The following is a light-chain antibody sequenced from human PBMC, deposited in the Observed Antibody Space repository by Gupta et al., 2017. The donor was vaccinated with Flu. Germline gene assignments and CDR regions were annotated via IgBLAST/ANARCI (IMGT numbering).Light chain of an antibody. CDR3: QQYQDRPPFI. V-gene: IGKV3-15*01. CDR2: GTS. Sequence: EIVMTQSPATLSVSPGERATLSCRASQNLDRNLAWYQQKPGQAPRLLIFGTSARATGIPGRFSGSGCGKELTLTISRRQSEDFAFYYCQQYQDRPPFIFGQGTKL. J-gene: IGKJ2*01. CDR1: QNLDRN.